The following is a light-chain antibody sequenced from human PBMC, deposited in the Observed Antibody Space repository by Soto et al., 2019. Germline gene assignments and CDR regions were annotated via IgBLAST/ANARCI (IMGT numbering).Light chain of an antibody. CDR2: SNN. V-gene: IGLV1-44*01. J-gene: IGLJ1*01. CDR3: QSYDRSLTLRV. CDR1: SSNIGSNT. Sequence: QSVLTQPPSASGTPGQRVTISCSGSSSNIGSNTVNWYQQLPGTAPKLLIYSNNQRPPGVPDRFSGSKSGTSASLAITGLQADDEADYYCQSYDRSLTLRVFGTGTKVTVL.